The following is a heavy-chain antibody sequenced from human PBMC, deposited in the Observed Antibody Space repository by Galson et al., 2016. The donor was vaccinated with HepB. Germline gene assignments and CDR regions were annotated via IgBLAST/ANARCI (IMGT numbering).Heavy chain of an antibody. J-gene: IGHJ5*02. Sequence: SETLSLTCAVSGDSISSTNWWSWVRQPPLKGLEWIGEIYHSARTNYNPSLRSRVIISVDKSKNQFSLKLNSVTAADTAVYFCARGGQDTEMVYNWFDPWGPGTQVTVSS. D-gene: IGHD5-18*01. CDR1: GDSISSTNW. CDR3: ARGGQDTEMVYNWFDP. CDR2: IYHSART. V-gene: IGHV4-4*02.